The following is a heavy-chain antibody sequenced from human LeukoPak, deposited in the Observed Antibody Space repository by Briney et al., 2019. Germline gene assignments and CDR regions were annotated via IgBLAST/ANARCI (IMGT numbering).Heavy chain of an antibody. J-gene: IGHJ4*02. CDR1: GFTFSSYA. D-gene: IGHD2-2*01. CDR2: ISGSGGST. Sequence: GGSLRLSCAASGFTFSSYAMSWVRQAPGKGLEWVSAISGSGGSTYYADSVKGRFTISRDNSKNTLYLQMDSLRAEGTAVYYCARQDQLLIDYWGQGTLVTVSS. CDR3: ARQDQLLIDY. V-gene: IGHV3-23*01.